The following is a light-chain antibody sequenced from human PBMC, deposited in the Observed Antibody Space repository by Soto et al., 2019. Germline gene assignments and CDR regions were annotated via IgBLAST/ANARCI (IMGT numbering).Light chain of an antibody. CDR1: QSVGSS. CDR2: DAS. Sequence: EIVLTQSPATLSLSPGERATLSCSASQSVGSSLAWFQHKPGQAPRLLIYDASNRATGIPARFSGRGSGTDFTLTISSLEPEDFAVYYCQQRSNWPRTFGQGTKLEIK. V-gene: IGKV3-11*01. J-gene: IGKJ2*01. CDR3: QQRSNWPRT.